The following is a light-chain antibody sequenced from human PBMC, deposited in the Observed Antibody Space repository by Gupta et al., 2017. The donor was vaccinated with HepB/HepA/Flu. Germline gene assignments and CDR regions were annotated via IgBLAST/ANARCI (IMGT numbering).Light chain of an antibody. Sequence: QSVLTQPPSASGTPGQRVTISCSGSSSNIGSNYVYWYQQLPGTAPKLLLYRNNQRRSGVPDRFSGSKSGTSASLSISGLRAEDEADYYCATWDDSLSGVVFGGGTKLTVL. CDR2: RNN. J-gene: IGLJ2*01. CDR1: SSNIGSNY. CDR3: ATWDDSLSGVV. V-gene: IGLV1-47*01.